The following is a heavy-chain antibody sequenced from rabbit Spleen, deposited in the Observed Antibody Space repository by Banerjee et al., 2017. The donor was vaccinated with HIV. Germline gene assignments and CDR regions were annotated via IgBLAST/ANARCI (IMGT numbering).Heavy chain of an antibody. Sequence: QEQLVESGGGLVQPEGSLTLTCTASGFDFSSNGMCWVRQAPGRGLEWIACINTATGKAVYASWVKGRFTISKTSSTTVTLQMTSLTAADTATYFCTIATMTMVITGLWGQGTLVTVS. D-gene: IGHD2-1*01. V-gene: IGHV1S45*01. CDR2: INTATGKA. CDR1: GFDFSSNG. J-gene: IGHJ6*01. CDR3: TIATMTMVITGL.